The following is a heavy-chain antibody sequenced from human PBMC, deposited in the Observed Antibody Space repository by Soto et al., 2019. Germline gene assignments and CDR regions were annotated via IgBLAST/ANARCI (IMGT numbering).Heavy chain of an antibody. CDR2: IIPIFGTA. V-gene: IGHV1-69*13. D-gene: IGHD3-3*01. CDR3: AVDFWSGIYYYYGMDV. J-gene: IGHJ6*02. Sequence: GPQVKVSCKASGGTFSSYAISWVRQAPGQGLEWMGGIIPIFGTANYAQKFQGRVTITADESTSTAYMELSSLRSEDTAVYYCAVDFWSGIYYYYGMDVWGQGTTVTVSS. CDR1: GGTFSSYA.